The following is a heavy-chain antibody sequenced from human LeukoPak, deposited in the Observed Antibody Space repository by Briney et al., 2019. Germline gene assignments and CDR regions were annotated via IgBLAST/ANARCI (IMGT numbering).Heavy chain of an antibody. V-gene: IGHV3-23*01. D-gene: IGHD2-2*01. CDR3: ARGRPVVGDQKQPAANDY. J-gene: IGHJ4*02. CDR2: ISGSGDTT. CDR1: GFTFSDYA. Sequence: QSGGSLRLSCAASGFTFSDYAMTWVRQAPGKGLEWVSAISGSGDTTYYADSVKGRFTISRDNAKNSLYLQMNSLRAEDTAVYYCARGRPVVGDQKQPAANDYWGQGTLVTVSS.